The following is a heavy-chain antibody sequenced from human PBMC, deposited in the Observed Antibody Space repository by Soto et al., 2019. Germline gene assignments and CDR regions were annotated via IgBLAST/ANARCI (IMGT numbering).Heavy chain of an antibody. V-gene: IGHV3-53*01. J-gene: IGHJ4*02. Sequence: LRLSCAASGFTVSSNYMSWVRQAPGKGLEWVSVIYSGGSTYYADSVKGRFTISRDNSKNTLYLQMNSLRAEDTAVYYCARVSHYYYHSSGYFWGQGTLVTVSS. CDR1: GFTVSSNY. D-gene: IGHD3-22*01. CDR3: ARVSHYYYHSSGYF. CDR2: IYSGGST.